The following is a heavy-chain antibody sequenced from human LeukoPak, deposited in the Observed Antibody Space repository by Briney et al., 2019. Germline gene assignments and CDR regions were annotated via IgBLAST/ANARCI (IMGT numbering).Heavy chain of an antibody. CDR2: IIPIFGTA. D-gene: IGHD3-9*01. V-gene: IGHV1-69*01. Sequence: SVKVSSKPVGCTFSTYAISRVRQAPGQGLEWMGGIIPIFGTANYAQKFQGRVTITADESTSTAYMELSSLRSEDTAVYYCASSPGVDNLTGYSAFDIWGQGTMVTVSS. CDR3: ASSPGVDNLTGYSAFDI. CDR1: GCTFSTYA. J-gene: IGHJ3*02.